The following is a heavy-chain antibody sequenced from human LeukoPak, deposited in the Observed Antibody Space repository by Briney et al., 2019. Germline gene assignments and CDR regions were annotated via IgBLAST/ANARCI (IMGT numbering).Heavy chain of an antibody. CDR1: GFTFSSYA. V-gene: IGHV3-30*04. Sequence: GRSLRLSCAASGFTFSSYAMHWVRQAPGTGLEWVTVIAYDGSYKYYADSVKGRFTISRDNSKNTLYLQMNRLRVEDTAVYFCAKYYYDGSGYSALGSWGQGTLVTVSS. J-gene: IGHJ5*01. CDR2: IAYDGSYK. CDR3: AKYYYDGSGYSALGS. D-gene: IGHD3-22*01.